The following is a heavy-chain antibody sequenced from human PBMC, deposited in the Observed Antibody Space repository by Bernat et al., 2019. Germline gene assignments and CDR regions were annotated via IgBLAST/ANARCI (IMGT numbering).Heavy chain of an antibody. CDR1: GGTFSSYA. CDR2: IIPIFGTA. CDR3: ARDKTGYSSSWYGTGWYFDL. V-gene: IGHV1-69*06. Sequence: QVQLVQSGAEVKKPGSSVKVSCKASGGTFSSYAISWVRQAPGQGLEWMGGIIPIFGTANYAQKFQGRVTSTADKSTSTAYMELSSLRSEDTAVYYCARDKTGYSSSWYGTGWYFDLWGRGTLGTVPS. J-gene: IGHJ2*01. D-gene: IGHD6-13*01.